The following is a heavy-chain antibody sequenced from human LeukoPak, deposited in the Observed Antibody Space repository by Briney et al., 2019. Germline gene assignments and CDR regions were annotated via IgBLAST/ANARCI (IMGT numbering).Heavy chain of an antibody. CDR3: ARGRKARGGFYYYYYMDV. D-gene: IGHD3-10*01. CDR1: GYTFTGYY. CDR2: INPNSGGT. J-gene: IGHJ6*03. Sequence: GASVKVSCKASGYTFTGYYMHWVRQAPGQGLEWMGWINPNSGGTNYVQKFQGRVTMTRNTSISTAYMELSSLRSEDTAVYYCARGRKARGGFYYYYYMDVWGKGTTVTISS. V-gene: IGHV1-2*02.